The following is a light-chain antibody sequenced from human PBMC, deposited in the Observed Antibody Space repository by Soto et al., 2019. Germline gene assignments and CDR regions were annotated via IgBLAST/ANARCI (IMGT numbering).Light chain of an antibody. J-gene: IGKJ4*01. V-gene: IGKV3-11*01. CDR1: QSVSSY. Sequence: EIVLTQSPATLSLSPGERATLSCRASQSVSSYLAWYQQEPGQAPRLLIYDASNRATGIPARFSGSWSGTDFTLTISSLEPEDFAVYYCQQRSNWLTFGGGTKV. CDR2: DAS. CDR3: QQRSNWLT.